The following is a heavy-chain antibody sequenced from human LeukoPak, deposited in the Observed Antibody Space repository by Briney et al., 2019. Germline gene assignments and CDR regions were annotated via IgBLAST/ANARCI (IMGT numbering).Heavy chain of an antibody. D-gene: IGHD6-13*01. J-gene: IGHJ5*02. V-gene: IGHV3-33*01. Sequence: GRSLRLSCAASGFTFSSHGMHWVRQAPGKGLEWVAVIWYDGSNKDYADSVKGRFTISRDNSKNTLYLEMNSLRAEGTAVYYCARGRTGIAISWGQGTLVTVSS. CDR3: ARGRTGIAIS. CDR2: IWYDGSNK. CDR1: GFTFSSHG.